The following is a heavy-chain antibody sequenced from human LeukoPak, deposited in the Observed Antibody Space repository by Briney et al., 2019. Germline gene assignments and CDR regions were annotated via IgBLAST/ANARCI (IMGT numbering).Heavy chain of an antibody. J-gene: IGHJ4*02. CDR1: GGSISSSSYY. D-gene: IGHD3-10*01. CDR2: IYYSGST. CDR3: ARHFLRGVIRSGFDY. Sequence: SETLSLTCPVSGGSISSSSYYWGWIRQPPGKGLEWLGSIYYSGSTYYNPSLKSRVTISVDTSKNQFSLKLSSVSAADTAVYYCARHFLRGVIRSGFDYWGQGTLVTVSS. V-gene: IGHV4-39*01.